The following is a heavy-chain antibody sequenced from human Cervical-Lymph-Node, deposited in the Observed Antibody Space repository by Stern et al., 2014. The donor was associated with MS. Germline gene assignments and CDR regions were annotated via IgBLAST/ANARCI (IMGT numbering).Heavy chain of an antibody. Sequence: QLVQSGAEVKKPGASVMISCKTSGYPFSNYYIHWTRQAPGQGLEWMGIINPSGGSTQYARRLQGRVTMTSDTSTSTVYMELSSLRSDDTAVYYCAKTLAVAGAGDYWGQGTLVIVSS. CDR2: INPSGGST. CDR3: AKTLAVAGAGDY. D-gene: IGHD6-19*01. CDR1: GYPFSNYY. J-gene: IGHJ4*02. V-gene: IGHV1-46*04.